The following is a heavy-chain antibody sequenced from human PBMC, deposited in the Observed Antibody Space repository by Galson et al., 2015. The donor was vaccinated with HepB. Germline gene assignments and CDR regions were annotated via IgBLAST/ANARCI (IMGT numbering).Heavy chain of an antibody. CDR3: ARVYVVPAAIDYYYMDV. CDR1: GFTFSSYA. Sequence: SLRLSCAASGFTFSSYAMHWVRQAPGKGLEWVAVISYDGSNKYYADSVKGRFTISRDNSKNTLYLQMNSLRAEDTAVYYCARVYVVPAAIDYYYMDVWGKGTTVTVSS. D-gene: IGHD2-2*01. J-gene: IGHJ6*03. CDR2: ISYDGSNK. V-gene: IGHV3-30-3*01.